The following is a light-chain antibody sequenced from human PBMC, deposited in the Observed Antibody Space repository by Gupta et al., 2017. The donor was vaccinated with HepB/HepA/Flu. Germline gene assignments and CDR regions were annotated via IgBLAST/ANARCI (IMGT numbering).Light chain of an antibody. CDR1: SSNIGSNR. CDR2: TNI. J-gene: IGLJ2*01. CDR3: AAWDATLKTVL. V-gene: IGLV1-44*01. Sequence: QSVLTQPPSASGTPGQRVTISCSGGSSNIGSNRVHWYQQLPGAAPRLLIYTNIQRPSGVPDRFSGSKSGTSSSLAISGLRSEDEADYYCAAWDATLKTVLIGGGTKLTVL.